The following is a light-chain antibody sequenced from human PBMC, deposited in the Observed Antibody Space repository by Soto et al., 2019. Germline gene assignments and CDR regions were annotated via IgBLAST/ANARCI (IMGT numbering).Light chain of an antibody. CDR1: QSVRSN. CDR3: QQYNAWPPLT. J-gene: IGKJ4*01. V-gene: IGKV3-15*01. CDR2: GAS. Sequence: EVVMTQSPATLSVSPGERATLSCRASQSVRSNLAWYLQKPGQAPRLLIYGASTRATGIPARFSGSGSGTEFTLTISSLQSEDFAVYYFQQYNAWPPLTFGGGTKVEIK.